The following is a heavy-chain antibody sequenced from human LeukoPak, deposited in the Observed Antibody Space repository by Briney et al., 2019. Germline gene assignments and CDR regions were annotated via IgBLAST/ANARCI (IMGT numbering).Heavy chain of an antibody. Sequence: GRSLRLSCAASGFTFSSYGMHWVRQAPGKGLEWVAVISYEGSNKYYADSVKGRFTISRDNSENTLYLQMNSLRAEDTAVYYCARVPGIYCSSTSCYKLQLDYWGQGTLVTVSS. V-gene: IGHV3-30*03. CDR2: ISYEGSNK. D-gene: IGHD2-2*02. CDR3: ARVPGIYCSSTSCYKLQLDY. J-gene: IGHJ4*02. CDR1: GFTFSSYG.